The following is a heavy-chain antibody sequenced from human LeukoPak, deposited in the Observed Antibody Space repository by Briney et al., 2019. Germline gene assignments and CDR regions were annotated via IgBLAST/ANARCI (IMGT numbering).Heavy chain of an antibody. CDR2: IQNDASTR. V-gene: IGHV3-33*05. D-gene: IGHD2-21*01. CDR3: ARELSQIVWGGLDF. Sequence: QPGGSLRLSCTASGFTFSHYGMHWVRQAPGKGLEWVAVIQNDASTRNYVDSVKGRFTISRDNSENTVFLQMDSLGVEDAAVYYCARELSQIVWGGLDFGGQGTLVSVSS. CDR1: GFTFSHYG. J-gene: IGHJ4*02.